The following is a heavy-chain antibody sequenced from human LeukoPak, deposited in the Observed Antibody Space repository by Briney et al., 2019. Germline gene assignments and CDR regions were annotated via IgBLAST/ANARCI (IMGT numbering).Heavy chain of an antibody. Sequence: KASETLSLTCSVSGVSINSYWWSWIRQPAGKGLEFIGRIYTTGMTNYNPSLKSRVSMSVDTSKNQFSLELRSVTAADTAVYFCARAGYTISSYRFDYWGQGALVTVSS. CDR3: ARAGYTISSYRFDY. V-gene: IGHV4-4*07. CDR1: GVSINSYW. CDR2: IYTTGMT. D-gene: IGHD3-16*02. J-gene: IGHJ4*02.